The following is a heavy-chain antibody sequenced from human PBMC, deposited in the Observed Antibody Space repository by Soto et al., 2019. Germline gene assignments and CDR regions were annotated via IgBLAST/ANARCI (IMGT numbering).Heavy chain of an antibody. Sequence: QVRLVQSGAEVKKPGSSVRVSCRASGGTFSSYAISWVRQAPGQGLEWMGGIMPIFGTTNYAQKFQGRVTMTADASTSTSYMELSGLGSEDTAMYYCAGECSYYGGCCDGLDIWGQGTMVTVSS. J-gene: IGHJ3*02. CDR3: AGECSYYGGCCDGLDI. D-gene: IGHD4-17*01. CDR1: GGTFSSYA. CDR2: IMPIFGTT. V-gene: IGHV1-69*12.